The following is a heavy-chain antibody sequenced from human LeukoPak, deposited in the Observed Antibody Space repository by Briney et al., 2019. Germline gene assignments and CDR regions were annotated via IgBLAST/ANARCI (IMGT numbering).Heavy chain of an antibody. CDR3: ANLAAAGIDY. Sequence: SETLSLTCAVYGGSFSGYYWSWIRQPPGKGLEWIGEINHSGSTNYNPSPKSRVTISVDTPKNQFSLKLSSVTAADTAVYYCANLAAAGIDYWGQGTLVTVSS. V-gene: IGHV4-34*01. CDR1: GGSFSGYY. J-gene: IGHJ4*02. D-gene: IGHD6-13*01. CDR2: INHSGST.